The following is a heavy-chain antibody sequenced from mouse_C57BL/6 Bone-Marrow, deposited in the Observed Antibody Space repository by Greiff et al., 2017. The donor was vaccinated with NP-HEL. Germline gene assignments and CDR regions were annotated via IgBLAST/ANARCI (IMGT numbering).Heavy chain of an antibody. D-gene: IGHD1-1*01. CDR2: IDPNSGGT. V-gene: IGHV1-72*01. Sequence: QVQLQQPGAELVKPGASVKLSCKASGYTFTSYWMHWVKQRPGRGLEWIGRIDPNSGGTKYNEKFKSKATLTVDKPSSTAYMQLSSLTSEDSAVYYCARSLNTTVVATRYAMDYWGQGTSVTVSS. CDR1: GYTFTSYW. CDR3: ARSLNTTVVATRYAMDY. J-gene: IGHJ4*01.